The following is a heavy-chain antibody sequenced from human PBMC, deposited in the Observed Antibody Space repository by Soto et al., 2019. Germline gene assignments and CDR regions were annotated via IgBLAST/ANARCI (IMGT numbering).Heavy chain of an antibody. CDR1: RVAFSKFI. Sequence: QAQLEQSGGEVKKPGSSVKVSCKASRVAFSKFIVTWVRQAPGLGLEWVGGIIPIFGTANYAQKFQGRVTITADESTSASCREVKNLRSEDTAVYYCAKVRYSSPMGYYYGMDVWGQGTTVTVSS. CDR2: IIPIFGTA. J-gene: IGHJ6*02. CDR3: AKVRYSSPMGYYYGMDV. V-gene: IGHV1-69*01. D-gene: IGHD6-19*01.